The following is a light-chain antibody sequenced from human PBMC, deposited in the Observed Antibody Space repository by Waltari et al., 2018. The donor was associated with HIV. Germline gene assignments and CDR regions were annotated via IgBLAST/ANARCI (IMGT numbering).Light chain of an antibody. Sequence: DIQMTQSPPTLSASVGDRVTITCRASQHLYNWVAWYQQRPGKAPKLLIYKASNSETGVPSRFSGSGSGTEFSLTISSLQPDDLATYYCQQYDSFPLTFGGGTNVEIK. J-gene: IGKJ4*01. V-gene: IGKV1-5*03. CDR2: KAS. CDR1: QHLYNW. CDR3: QQYDSFPLT.